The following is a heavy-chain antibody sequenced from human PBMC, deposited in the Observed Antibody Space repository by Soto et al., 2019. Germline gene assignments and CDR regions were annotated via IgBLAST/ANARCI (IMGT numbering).Heavy chain of an antibody. V-gene: IGHV4-61*01. Sequence: QVQLQESGPGLVKPSETLSLTCTVSGGSVSSGSYYWSWIRQPPGKGLEWIGYIYYSGSTNYNPSLKSRVTISVDTSKNQFSLKLCSVSAAYTAVYYCARDTGGVNPFDYWGQGTLVTVSS. CDR1: GGSVSSGSYY. CDR2: IYYSGST. CDR3: ARDTGGVNPFDY. D-gene: IGHD2-8*02. J-gene: IGHJ4*02.